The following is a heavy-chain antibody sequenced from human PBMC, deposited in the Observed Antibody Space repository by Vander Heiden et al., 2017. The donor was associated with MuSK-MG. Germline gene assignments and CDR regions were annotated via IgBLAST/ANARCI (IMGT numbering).Heavy chain of an antibody. J-gene: IGHJ4*02. V-gene: IGHV4-34*01. CDR3: ARGLHDYVWGSYRYTHPFDY. D-gene: IGHD3-16*02. CDR2: INHSGST. CDR1: GGSFSGSY. Sequence: QVQLQQWGAGLLKPSETLSLTCAVYGGSFSGSYWCWIRQPPGKGLEWIGEINHSGSTNYNPPLKSRVTISVDTSKNQFSLKLSSVTAADTAVYYCARGLHDYVWGSYRYTHPFDYWGQGTLVTVSS.